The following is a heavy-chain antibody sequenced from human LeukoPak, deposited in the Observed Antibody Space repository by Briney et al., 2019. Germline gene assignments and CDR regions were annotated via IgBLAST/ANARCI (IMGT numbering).Heavy chain of an antibody. CDR3: ARAWAFDI. CDR1: GGSFRGYY. V-gene: IGHV4-34*01. J-gene: IGHJ3*02. Sequence: SETLSLTCAVYGGSFRGYYWSWIRQPPGKGLEWIGEVNHSGSTNYNPSLKSRVTISVDTSKNQFSLKLSSVTAADTAVYYCARAWAFDIWGQGTMVTVSS. CDR2: VNHSGST.